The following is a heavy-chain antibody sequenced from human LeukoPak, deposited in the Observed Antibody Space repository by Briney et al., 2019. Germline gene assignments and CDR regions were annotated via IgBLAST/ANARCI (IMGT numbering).Heavy chain of an antibody. CDR2: IYISGST. CDR3: ARAATRYSSSWYWVY. J-gene: IGHJ4*02. Sequence: SETLSLTCTVSGGSISSYYWSWIRQPAGKGLEWIGRIYISGSTNYNPSLKSRVTMSVDTSKNQFSLKLSSVTAADTAVYYCARAATRYSSSWYWVYWGQGTLVTVSS. V-gene: IGHV4-4*07. CDR1: GGSISSYY. D-gene: IGHD6-13*01.